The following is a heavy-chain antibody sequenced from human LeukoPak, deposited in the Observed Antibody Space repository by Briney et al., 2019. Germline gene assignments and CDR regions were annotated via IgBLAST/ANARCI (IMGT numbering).Heavy chain of an antibody. D-gene: IGHD3-22*01. CDR1: GGTFISYA. V-gene: IGHV1-69*06. CDR2: IIPIFGTA. CDR3: AKDPTHYRVWDNYESIGLSY. J-gene: IGHJ4*02. Sequence: ASVKVSCKASGGTFISYAISWVRQAPGQGLEWMGGIIPIFGTANYAQKFQGRVTITADKSTSTAYMELNSLRAEDTAVYYCAKDPTHYRVWDNYESIGLSYWGQGTLVTVSS.